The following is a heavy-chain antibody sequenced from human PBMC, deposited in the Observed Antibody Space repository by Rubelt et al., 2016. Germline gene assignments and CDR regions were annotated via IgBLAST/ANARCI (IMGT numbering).Heavy chain of an antibody. CDR3: ARHVDCSGGSCPFDY. J-gene: IGHJ4*02. CDR1: GGSISSYY. Sequence: QVQLQESGPGLVKPSETLSLTCTVSGGSISSYYWSWIRQPAGKGLEWIGRIYTSGSTNYNPPLRSRVTRSVDTSKNQFSLKLSSVTAADTAVYYCARHVDCSGGSCPFDYWGQGTLVTVSS. V-gene: IGHV4-4*07. CDR2: IYTSGST. D-gene: IGHD2-15*01.